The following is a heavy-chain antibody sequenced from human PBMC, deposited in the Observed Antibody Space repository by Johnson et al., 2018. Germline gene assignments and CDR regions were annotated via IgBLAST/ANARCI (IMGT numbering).Heavy chain of an antibody. V-gene: IGHV3-66*02. CDR3: ARILYDSSGYYYVGAFDI. CDR1: GFTVSSNY. D-gene: IGHD3-22*01. Sequence: EVQLVETGGGLVQPGGSLRLSCAASGFTVSSNYMSWVRQAPGNGPEWVSVIYSGGSTYYADSVKGRFTISRDNSKNTLYLQMNSLRAEDTAVYYCARILYDSSGYYYVGAFDIWGQGTMVTVSS. J-gene: IGHJ3*02. CDR2: IYSGGST.